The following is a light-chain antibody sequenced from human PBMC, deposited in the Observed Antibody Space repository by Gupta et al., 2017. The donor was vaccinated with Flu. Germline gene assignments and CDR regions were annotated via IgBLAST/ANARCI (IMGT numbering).Light chain of an antibody. CDR1: QSVLLSSNNKNY. CDR2: WAS. V-gene: IGKV4-1*01. Sequence: DIVMTQSPDSLAVSLGERATINCKSSQSVLLSSNNKNYLAWYQQKPGQPPKLLIYWASTRESGVPDRFSGSGSGTDFTLTISSLQAEDVAVYYCQQDYSTPYSFGQGTKLEIK. CDR3: QQDYSTPYS. J-gene: IGKJ2*03.